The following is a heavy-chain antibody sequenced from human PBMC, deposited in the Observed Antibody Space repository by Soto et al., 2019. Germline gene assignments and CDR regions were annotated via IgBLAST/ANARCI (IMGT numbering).Heavy chain of an antibody. Sequence: GGSLRLSCTASGFTFGDYAMSWFRQAPGKGLEWVGFIRSKAYGGTTEYAASVKGRFTISRDDSKSIAYLQMNSLKTEDTAVYYCTRTATVVTPESANYWGQGTLVTVSS. CDR2: IRSKAYGGTT. J-gene: IGHJ4*02. D-gene: IGHD4-17*01. CDR1: GFTFGDYA. V-gene: IGHV3-49*03. CDR3: TRTATVVTPESANY.